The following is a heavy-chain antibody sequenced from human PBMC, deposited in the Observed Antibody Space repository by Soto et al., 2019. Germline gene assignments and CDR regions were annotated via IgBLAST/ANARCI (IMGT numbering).Heavy chain of an antibody. D-gene: IGHD6-25*01. CDR2: INHSGST. J-gene: IGHJ5*02. CDR3: ARGEGIAASSRQYWFDP. CDR1: GGSFSGYY. Sequence: PSETMSLTCAVYGGSFSGYYWSWIRQPPGKGLEWIGEINHSGSTNYNPSLKSRVTISVDTSKNQFSLKLSSVTAADTAVYYCARGEGIAASSRQYWFDPWGQGTLVTVSS. V-gene: IGHV4-34*01.